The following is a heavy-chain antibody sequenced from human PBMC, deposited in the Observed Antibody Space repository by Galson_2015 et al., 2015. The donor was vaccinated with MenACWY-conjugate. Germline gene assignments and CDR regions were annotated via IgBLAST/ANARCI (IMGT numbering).Heavy chain of an antibody. J-gene: IGHJ3*02. CDR2: IYHSGHT. D-gene: IGHD2-15*01. CDR3: ARRRPRDIGGGFDI. CDR1: GDSISNTNW. Sequence: ETLSLTCAVSGDSISNTNWWSWVRQPPGKGLEWIGEIYHSGHTRYNPSLKSRVTISVDKSKIQSSLNLASVTAADTAVYYCARRRPRDIGGGFDIWGQGTLVTVSS. V-gene: IGHV4/OR15-8*01.